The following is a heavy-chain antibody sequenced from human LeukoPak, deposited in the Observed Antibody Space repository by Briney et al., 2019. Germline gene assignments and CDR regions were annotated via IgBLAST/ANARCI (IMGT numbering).Heavy chain of an antibody. V-gene: IGHV4-34*01. CDR2: INHSGTT. CDR1: GGSFSGYY. CDR3: ARGQPPTYYYDSSGSTFDY. D-gene: IGHD3-22*01. J-gene: IGHJ4*02. Sequence: SETLSLTCGVYGGSFSGYYWSWIRQSPGMGLDWIAEINHSGTTNYNPSFKSRVTISLDTSNNQFSLKLTSVTAADTAVYYCARGQPPTYYYDSSGSTFDYWGQGTLVTVSS.